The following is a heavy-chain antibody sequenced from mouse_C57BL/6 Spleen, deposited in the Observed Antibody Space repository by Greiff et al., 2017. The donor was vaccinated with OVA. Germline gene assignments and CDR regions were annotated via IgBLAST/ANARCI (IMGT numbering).Heavy chain of an antibody. CDR2: ISSGSSTI. CDR1: GFTFSDYG. J-gene: IGHJ3*01. Sequence: EVQGVESGGGLVKPGGSLTLSCAASGFTFSDYGMHWVRQAPEKGLEWVAYISSGSSTIYYAATVKGRFTISRDNAKNTLFLQMTSLRSEDTSMYYCARNGFAYWGQGTLVTVSA. V-gene: IGHV5-17*01. CDR3: ARNGFAY.